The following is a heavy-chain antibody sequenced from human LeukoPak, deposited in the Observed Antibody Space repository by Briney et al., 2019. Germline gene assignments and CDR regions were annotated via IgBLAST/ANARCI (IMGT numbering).Heavy chain of an antibody. V-gene: IGHV3-66*02. CDR1: GFTVSSNY. CDR2: IYSGGST. Sequence: QPGGSLRLSCAASGFTVSSNYMSWVRQAPGKGLEWVSVIYSGGSTYYADSVKGRFTISRDNSKNTLYLQMNSLRAEDTAVYYCARTYYDSREDYYYYYMDVWGKGTTVTVSS. D-gene: IGHD3-22*01. J-gene: IGHJ6*03. CDR3: ARTYYDSREDYYYYYMDV.